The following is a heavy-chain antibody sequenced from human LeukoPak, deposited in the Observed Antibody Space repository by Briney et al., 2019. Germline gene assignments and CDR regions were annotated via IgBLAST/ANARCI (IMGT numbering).Heavy chain of an antibody. Sequence: SQTLSLTCTVSGGSISSGGYYWSWIRQPPGKGLEWIGYIYHSGSTYYNPSLKSRVTISVDRSKNQFSLKLSSVTAADTAVYYCARVITLGAFDIWGQGTMVTVSS. CDR3: ARVITLGAFDI. CDR1: GGSISSGGYY. J-gene: IGHJ3*02. D-gene: IGHD3-10*01. CDR2: IYHSGST. V-gene: IGHV4-30-2*01.